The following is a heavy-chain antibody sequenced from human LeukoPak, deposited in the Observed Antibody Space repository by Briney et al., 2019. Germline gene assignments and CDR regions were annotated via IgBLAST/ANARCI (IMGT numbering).Heavy chain of an antibody. D-gene: IGHD6-19*01. Sequence: SEILSLTCTVSGGSTSSYFWSWFRQPPGKGLEWIGYVHYSGTTDYNPSLERRVTMSVDTSKNQFSLRLSSVTAADTAVYYCARQEGLGPWGQGTLVTVSS. CDR2: VHYSGTT. J-gene: IGHJ5*02. CDR1: GGSTSSYF. V-gene: IGHV4-59*08. CDR3: ARQEGLGP.